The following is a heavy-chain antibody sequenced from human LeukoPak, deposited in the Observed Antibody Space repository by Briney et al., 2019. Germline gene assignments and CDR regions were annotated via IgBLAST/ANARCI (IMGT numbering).Heavy chain of an antibody. Sequence: PGRSLRLSCAASGFSFSTYGMHWVRQAPGKGLEWVAVISFDGSYKYYADSVKGRFTISRDNSKNTLYLQMNSLRAEDTAVYYCAKSLIGAPFHYWGQGTLVTVSS. CDR3: AKSLIGAPFHY. D-gene: IGHD3-10*01. J-gene: IGHJ4*02. CDR2: ISFDGSYK. V-gene: IGHV3-30*18. CDR1: GFSFSTYG.